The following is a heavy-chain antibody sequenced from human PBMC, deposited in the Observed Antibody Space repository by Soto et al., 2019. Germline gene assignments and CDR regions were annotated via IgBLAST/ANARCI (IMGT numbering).Heavy chain of an antibody. Sequence: GGSLRLPWAASGFTFSNLAMSWIRQTPGKGLEWVSAISGSGGSTYYADSVKGRFTISRDNSKNTLYLQMNSLRSEDTAVYYCARRASKGFSAAYYFDYWGQGTLVTVSS. J-gene: IGHJ4*02. CDR2: ISGSGGST. V-gene: IGHV3-23*01. D-gene: IGHD6-25*01. CDR1: GFTFSNLA. CDR3: ARRASKGFSAAYYFDY.